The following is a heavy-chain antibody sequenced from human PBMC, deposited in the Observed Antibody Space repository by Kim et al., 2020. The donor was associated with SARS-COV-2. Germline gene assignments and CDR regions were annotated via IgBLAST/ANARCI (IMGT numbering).Heavy chain of an antibody. CDR1: GYSFTSYW. J-gene: IGHJ6*02. D-gene: IGHD1-26*01. V-gene: IGHV5-51*01. Sequence: GESLKISCKGSGYSFTSYWIGWVRQMPGKGLEWMGIIYPGDSDTRYSPSFQGQVTISADKSISTAYLQWSSLKASDTAMYYCARHLLWELHGVRSGMDVWGQGTTVTVSS. CDR3: ARHLLWELHGVRSGMDV. CDR2: IYPGDSDT.